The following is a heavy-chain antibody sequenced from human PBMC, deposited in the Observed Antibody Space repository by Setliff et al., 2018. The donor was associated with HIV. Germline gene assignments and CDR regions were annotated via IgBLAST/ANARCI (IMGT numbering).Heavy chain of an antibody. CDR3: ARDLSPYGSGDPYYYYGMDV. J-gene: IGHJ6*02. D-gene: IGHD3-10*01. Sequence: PSETLSLTCTVSGGCISSSGNYWTWIRQRPGKGLEWIGYIYYTGSTYYHPSLKSRVLISVDTSNNLFSLSLRSVTAADTAVYYCARDLSPYGSGDPYYYYGMDVWGQGTTVTVS. V-gene: IGHV4-31*03. CDR1: GGCISSSGNY. CDR2: IYYTGST.